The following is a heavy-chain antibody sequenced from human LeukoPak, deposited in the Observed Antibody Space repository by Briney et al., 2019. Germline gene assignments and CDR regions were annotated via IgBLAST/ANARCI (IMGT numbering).Heavy chain of an antibody. D-gene: IGHD1-1*01. V-gene: IGHV3-7*01. CDR2: IKGDGSEK. CDR3: ARDLTRTSNWFDP. Sequence: QAGGSLRLSCAASGFTFSSYWMTWVRQAPGKGLEWVANIKGDGSEKYYVDSVKGRFTISRDNSKNTLSLQMNSLKGEDTAMYYCARDLTRTSNWFDPWGPGTLVTVSS. CDR1: GFTFSSYW. J-gene: IGHJ5*02.